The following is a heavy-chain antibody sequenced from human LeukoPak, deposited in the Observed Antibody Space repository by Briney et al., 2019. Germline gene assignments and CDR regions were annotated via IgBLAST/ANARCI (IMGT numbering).Heavy chain of an antibody. CDR2: IYYSGST. CDR1: GGSISSYY. D-gene: IGHD1/OR15-1a*01. V-gene: IGHV4-59*01. J-gene: IGHJ6*02. CDR3: ARDPNNYGMDV. Sequence: SETLSLTCTVSGGSISSYYWSWIRQPPGEGLEWIGYIYYSGSTNYNPSLKSRVTISVDTSKNQFSLKLSSVTAADTAVYYCARDPNNYGMDVWGQGTTVTVSS.